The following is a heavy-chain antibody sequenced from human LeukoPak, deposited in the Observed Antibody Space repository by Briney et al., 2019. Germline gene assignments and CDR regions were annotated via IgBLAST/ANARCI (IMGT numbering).Heavy chain of an antibody. CDR1: GGTFSSYA. D-gene: IGHD3-10*01. CDR3: ARVLLWFGDSDYYGMDV. V-gene: IGHV1-69*13. Sequence: SVKVSCKASGGTFSSYAISWVRQAPGQGLEWMGGIIPIFGTANYAQKFKGRVTITADESTSTAYMELTSLRSEDTAVYYCARVLLWFGDSDYYGMDVWGQGTTVTVSS. CDR2: IIPIFGTA. J-gene: IGHJ6*02.